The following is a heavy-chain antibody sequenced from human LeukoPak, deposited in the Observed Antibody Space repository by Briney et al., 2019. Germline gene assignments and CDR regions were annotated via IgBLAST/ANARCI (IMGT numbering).Heavy chain of an antibody. Sequence: GGSLRLSCAASGFTFSTYWMTWVRQAPGKGLEWVANIKQDGSEKYYVDSVKGRFTISRDNAKNSLYLQMNSLRAEDTAVYYCARPPTLGSGSYHYYYYYYMDVWGKGTTVTVSS. CDR3: ARPPTLGSGSYHYYYYYYMDV. V-gene: IGHV3-7*01. CDR2: IKQDGSEK. CDR1: GFTFSTYW. D-gene: IGHD3-10*01. J-gene: IGHJ6*03.